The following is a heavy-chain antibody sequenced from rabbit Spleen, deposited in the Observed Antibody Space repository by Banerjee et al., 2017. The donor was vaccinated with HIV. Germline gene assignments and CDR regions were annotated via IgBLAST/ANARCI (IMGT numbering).Heavy chain of an antibody. Sequence: QEQLEESGGDLVKPEGSLTLTCTASGFSFSSSYWICWVRQAPGKGLEWIACIYAGSSGSTYYASWAKGRFTISKTSWTTVTLQMTRLTAADTATYFCARDSAGREDFNLWGPGTLVTVS. V-gene: IGHV1S45*01. CDR3: ARDSAGREDFNL. D-gene: IGHD4-1*01. J-gene: IGHJ4*01. CDR2: IYAGSSGST. CDR1: GFSFSSSYW.